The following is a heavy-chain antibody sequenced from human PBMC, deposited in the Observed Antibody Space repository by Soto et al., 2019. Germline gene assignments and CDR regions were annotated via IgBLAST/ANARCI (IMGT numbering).Heavy chain of an antibody. D-gene: IGHD3-9*01. CDR2: ITGSGGST. Sequence: EVQLLESGGGSVQPGGSLRLSCAASGFTFSSYGMTWVRQAPGKGLEWVSTITGSGGSTYYADSVKGRFTISRDNSKNTLYLQMNSLRAEDTAVYYCAKPPILTLALGNNWGQGTLVTVSS. V-gene: IGHV3-23*01. J-gene: IGHJ4*02. CDR3: AKPPILTLALGNN. CDR1: GFTFSSYG.